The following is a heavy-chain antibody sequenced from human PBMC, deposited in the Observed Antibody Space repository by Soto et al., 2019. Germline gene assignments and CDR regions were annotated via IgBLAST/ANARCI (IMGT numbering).Heavy chain of an antibody. CDR1: GGSISSSSYY. J-gene: IGHJ4*02. CDR3: ARLNPYDFWSGYAVDY. D-gene: IGHD3-3*01. V-gene: IGHV4-39*01. CDR2: IYYSGST. Sequence: SETLSLTCTVSGGSISSSSYYWGWIRQPPGKGLEWIGSIYYSGSTYYNPSLKSRVTISVDTSKNQFSLKLSSVTAADTAVYYCARLNPYDFWSGYAVDYWGQGTLVTVS.